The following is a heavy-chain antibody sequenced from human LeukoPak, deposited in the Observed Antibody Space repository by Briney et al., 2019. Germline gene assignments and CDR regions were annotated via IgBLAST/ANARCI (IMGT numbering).Heavy chain of an antibody. CDR2: INAGNGNT. CDR1: GYTFTSYA. D-gene: IGHD6-6*01. J-gene: IGHJ4*02. V-gene: IGHV1-3*01. Sequence: GASVNVSCKASGYTFTSYAMHWVRQAPGQRLEWMGWINAGNGNTKYSQKFQGRVTITRDTSASTAYMELSSLRSEDTAVYYCARGYPKIAARYFDYWGQGTLVTVSS. CDR3: ARGYPKIAARYFDY.